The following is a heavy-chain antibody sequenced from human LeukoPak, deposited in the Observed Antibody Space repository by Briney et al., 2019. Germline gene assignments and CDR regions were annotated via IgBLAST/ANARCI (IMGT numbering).Heavy chain of an antibody. CDR1: GVSISSYY. J-gene: IGHJ4*02. Sequence: SETLSLTCTVSGVSISSYYWSWIRQPPGKGLQWIGCIYHSGSTNYNPSLKSRVTISVNTSRNQFSLNLTSMTAAATAVYYCARGSYGDAYWGQGTLVTVSS. D-gene: IGHD4-17*01. CDR2: IYHSGST. V-gene: IGHV4-59*01. CDR3: ARGSYGDAY.